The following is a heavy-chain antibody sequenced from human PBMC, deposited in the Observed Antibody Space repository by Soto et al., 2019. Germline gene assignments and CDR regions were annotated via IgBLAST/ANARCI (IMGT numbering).Heavy chain of an antibody. CDR2: ISATGTT. V-gene: IGHV4-4*07. D-gene: IGHD1-1*01. CDR1: GASTSGYY. CDR3: VRDGTKSLRDWFDP. Sequence: SETLSLTCTVYGASTSGYYWSWIRKSAGKGMEWIGRISATGTTDYNPSLKSRVMMSVDTSKNQFSLRLRSVTAADTSVYYCVRDGTKSLRDWFDPWGQGISVTVSS. J-gene: IGHJ5*02.